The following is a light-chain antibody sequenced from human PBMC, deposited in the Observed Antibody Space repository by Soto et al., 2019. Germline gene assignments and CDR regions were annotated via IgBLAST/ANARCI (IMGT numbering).Light chain of an antibody. Sequence: QSVLTEPASVSGSPGQSITISCTGTSRDVGGYNYVSWYQQHPGKAPKLMIYEVSNRPSGVSNRFSGSKTGNTASLTISGLQAEDEADYYCSSYTSSSTPPYVFGNGTKLTVL. J-gene: IGLJ1*01. V-gene: IGLV2-14*01. CDR2: EVS. CDR3: SSYTSSSTPPYV. CDR1: SRDVGGYNY.